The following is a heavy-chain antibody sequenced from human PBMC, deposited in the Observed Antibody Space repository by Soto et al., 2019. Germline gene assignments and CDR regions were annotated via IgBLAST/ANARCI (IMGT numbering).Heavy chain of an antibody. V-gene: IGHV4-34*01. Sequence: SETLSLTCAVYGGSFSGYYWSWIRQPPGKGLEWIGEINHSGSTNYNPSLKSRVTISVDTSKNQFSLKLSSVTAADTAVYYCARVIVVVVAAGFDYWGQGTPVTVSS. CDR3: ARVIVVVVAAGFDY. J-gene: IGHJ4*02. D-gene: IGHD2-15*01. CDR1: GGSFSGYY. CDR2: INHSGST.